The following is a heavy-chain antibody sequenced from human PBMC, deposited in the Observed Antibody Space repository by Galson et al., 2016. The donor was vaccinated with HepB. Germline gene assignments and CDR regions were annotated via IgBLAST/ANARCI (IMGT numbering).Heavy chain of an antibody. J-gene: IGHJ4*02. V-gene: IGHV1-18*01. Sequence: SVKASCKASGYTFTSYGISWVRQAPGQGLEWMGWINDYNGNANYAQKVQGRVTMTTDTSTSTAYMELRSLTSDDTAVYYCARSPYCSTTSCYGDFWGQGTLVTVSS. CDR2: INDYNGNA. CDR1: GYTFTSYG. D-gene: IGHD2-2*01. CDR3: ARSPYCSTTSCYGDF.